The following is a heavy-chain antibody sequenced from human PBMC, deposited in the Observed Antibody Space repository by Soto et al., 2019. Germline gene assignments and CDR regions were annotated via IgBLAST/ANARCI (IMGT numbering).Heavy chain of an antibody. Sequence: ASVKVSCKASGYTFTSYYMHWVRQAPGQGLEWMGIINPSGGSTSYAQKFQGRVTMTRDTSTSTVYMELSSLRSEDTAVYYCARVVVPAAIRGWFDPWGQGTLVTVSS. V-gene: IGHV1-46*01. D-gene: IGHD2-2*02. CDR2: INPSGGST. CDR3: ARVVVPAAIRGWFDP. CDR1: GYTFTSYY. J-gene: IGHJ5*02.